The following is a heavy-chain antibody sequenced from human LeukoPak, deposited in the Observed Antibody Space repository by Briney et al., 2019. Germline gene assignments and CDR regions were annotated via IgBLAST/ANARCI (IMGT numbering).Heavy chain of an antibody. CDR2: IYYSGST. J-gene: IGHJ3*01. D-gene: IGHD3-16*01. Sequence: PSETLSLTCTVSGGSISSYYWSWIRQPPGKGLEWIGYIYYSGSTNYNPSLKSRVTISVDTSKNQFSLKLSSVTAADTAVYYCAKDRLTLDAFDFWGQGTMVTVSS. CDR3: AKDRLTLDAFDF. V-gene: IGHV4-59*12. CDR1: GGSISSYY.